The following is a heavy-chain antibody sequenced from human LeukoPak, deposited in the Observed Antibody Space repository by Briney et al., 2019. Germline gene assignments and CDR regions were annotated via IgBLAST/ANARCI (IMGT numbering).Heavy chain of an antibody. J-gene: IGHJ4*02. CDR3: ARGPELERFDD. V-gene: IGHV1-69*05. CDR1: GGTFSSYA. Sequence: ASVKVSCKASGGTFSSYAISWVRHAPGQGLEWMGGIIPIFGTANYAQKFQGRVTTTTDESTSTAYMELSSLRSEDTAVYYCARGPELERFDDWGEGTLVTVSS. D-gene: IGHD1-1*01. CDR2: IIPIFGTA.